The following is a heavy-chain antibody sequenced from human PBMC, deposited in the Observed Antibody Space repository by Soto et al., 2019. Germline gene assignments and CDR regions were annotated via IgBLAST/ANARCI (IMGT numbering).Heavy chain of an antibody. CDR3: AGDAPADYYGSGHDAFDI. V-gene: IGHV1-3*01. Sequence: QVQLVQSGAEVKKPGASVKVSCKASGYTFTSYAMHWVRQAPGQRLEWMGWINAGNGNTKYSQKFQGRVTITRDTSARTGYMELSSLRSEETAVYYCAGDAPADYYGSGHDAFDIWGQGTMVTVSS. D-gene: IGHD3-10*01. J-gene: IGHJ3*02. CDR1: GYTFTSYA. CDR2: INAGNGNT.